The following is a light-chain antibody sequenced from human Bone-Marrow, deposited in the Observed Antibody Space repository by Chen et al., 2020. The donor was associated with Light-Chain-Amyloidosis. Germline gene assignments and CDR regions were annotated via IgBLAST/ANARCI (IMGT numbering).Light chain of an antibody. CDR3: QSSDSSGNYEV. V-gene: IGLV3-25*03. Sequence: SSELTQPPSVSVSPGQTARNTCSGDALPKHYGYWYQQKPGQAPLLIIYKDTERPSGIPERFSGSSSGTTVTLTISGVQAEDEADYYCQSSDSSGNYEVFGGGTKLTVL. CDR2: KDT. J-gene: IGLJ3*02. CDR1: ALPKHY.